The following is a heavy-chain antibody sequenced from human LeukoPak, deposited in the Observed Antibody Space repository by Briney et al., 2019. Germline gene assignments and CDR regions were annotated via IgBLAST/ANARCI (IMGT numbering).Heavy chain of an antibody. V-gene: IGHV3-48*03. CDR1: GFTFSSYE. CDR2: ISSSGSTI. D-gene: IGHD1-26*01. Sequence: TVGSLRLSCAASGFTFSSYEMNWVRQAPGKGLEWVSYISSSGSTIYYADSVKGRFTISRDNAKNSLYLQMNSLRAEDTAVYYCARDPVGGSCYFDYWGQGTLVTVSS. CDR3: ARDPVGGSCYFDY. J-gene: IGHJ4*02.